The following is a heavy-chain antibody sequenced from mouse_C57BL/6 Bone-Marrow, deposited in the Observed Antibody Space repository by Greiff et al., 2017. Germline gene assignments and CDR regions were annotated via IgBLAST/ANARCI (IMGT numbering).Heavy chain of an antibody. CDR2: IYPSDSET. V-gene: IGHV1-61*01. CDR3: ARHGYAMDY. J-gene: IGHJ4*01. Sequence: QVQLQQPGAELVRLGSSVKLSCKASGYTFTSYWMDWVKQRPGQGLEWIGNIYPSDSETHYNQKFKDKATLTVDKSSSTAYMQLSSLTSEDSAVYYCARHGYAMDYWGQGTSVTVSS. CDR1: GYTFTSYW.